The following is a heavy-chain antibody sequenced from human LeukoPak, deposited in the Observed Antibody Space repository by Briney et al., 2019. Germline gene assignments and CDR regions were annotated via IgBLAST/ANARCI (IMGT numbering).Heavy chain of an antibody. J-gene: IGHJ6*02. CDR1: GGTFTSYA. CDR2: IIPIFGIA. V-gene: IGHV1-69*04. D-gene: IGHD2-2*02. CDR3: ARGNTSHCYTRGFDCYYYGMDV. Sequence: GASVKVSCKASGGTFTSYAISWMRQAPGQGLEWMGRIIPIFGIANYAQKFQGRVTITADKSTSTAYMELSSLRSEDTAVYYCARGNTSHCYTRGFDCYYYGMDVWGQGTTVTVPS.